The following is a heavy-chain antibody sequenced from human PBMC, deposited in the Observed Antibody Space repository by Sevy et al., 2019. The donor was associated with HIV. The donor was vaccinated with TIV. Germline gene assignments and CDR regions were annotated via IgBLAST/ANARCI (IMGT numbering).Heavy chain of an antibody. CDR3: AKARKSGGSYYLAY. V-gene: IGHV3-23*01. J-gene: IGHJ4*02. Sequence: GGSLRLSCAASGLTFSSYAMSWVRQAPGKGLEWVSAISGSGGSTYYADSVKGRFTISRDNSKNTLYLQMNSLRAEDTAVYYCAKARKSGGSYYLAYWGQGTLVTVSS. CDR1: GLTFSSYA. D-gene: IGHD2-15*01. CDR2: ISGSGGST.